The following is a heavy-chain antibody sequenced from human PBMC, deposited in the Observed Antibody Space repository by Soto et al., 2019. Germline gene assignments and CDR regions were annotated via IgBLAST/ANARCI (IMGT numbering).Heavy chain of an antibody. Sequence: SGPNAGDPTQPLTLTCTFSGSSLITSGMRVSWIRQPPGKALEWLSRIDWDDDKFYSTSLKTRLTISKDTSKNQVVLVMTNMDPVDSATYYCARTRDGDYGMDVWGQGTTVTVSS. CDR2: IDWDDDK. V-gene: IGHV2-70*04. J-gene: IGHJ6*02. CDR3: ARTRDGDYGMDV. D-gene: IGHD2-21*02. CDR1: GSSLITSGMR.